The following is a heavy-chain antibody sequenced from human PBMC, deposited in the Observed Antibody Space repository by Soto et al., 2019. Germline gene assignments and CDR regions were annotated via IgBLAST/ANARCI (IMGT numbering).Heavy chain of an antibody. Sequence: SGPTLVNPTQTLTLTCTFSGFSLSTSGVGVGWIRQPPGKALEWLALIYWNDDKRYSPSLKSRLTITKDTSKNQVVLTMTNMDPVDTATYYCAHRRVCSSTSCSSRGMDVWGQGTPVTVSS. D-gene: IGHD2-2*01. CDR2: IYWNDDK. V-gene: IGHV2-5*01. CDR1: GFSLSTSGVG. CDR3: AHRRVCSSTSCSSRGMDV. J-gene: IGHJ6*02.